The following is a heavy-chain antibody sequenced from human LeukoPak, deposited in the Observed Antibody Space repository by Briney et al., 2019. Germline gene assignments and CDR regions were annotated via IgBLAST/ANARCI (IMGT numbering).Heavy chain of an antibody. D-gene: IGHD3-9*01. CDR3: ARNKSHILSGYHGGELYWYFDL. Sequence: SETLSLTCTVSGGSISSGSYYWSWIRQPAGKGLEWIGRIYSSGSTNYNPSLKSRVTISLDTSKNQCSLTLSSVTAPSTTVYYCARNKSHILSGYHGGELYWYFDLWGRGTLVTVSS. CDR1: GGSISSGSYY. J-gene: IGHJ2*01. V-gene: IGHV4-61*02. CDR2: IYSSGST.